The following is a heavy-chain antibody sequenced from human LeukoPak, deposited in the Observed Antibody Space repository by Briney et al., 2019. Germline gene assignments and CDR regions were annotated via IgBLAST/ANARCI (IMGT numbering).Heavy chain of an antibody. Sequence: ASGSLSLTCTVSGGSISSSSDYWGWIRQPPGKGLEWIGSIYYSGSTYYNPSLKSRVTISVDTSKNQFSLKLSSVTAADTAVYYCARTVGSMSMEGWFDPWGQGTLVTVSS. CDR2: IYYSGST. CDR3: ARTVGSMSMEGWFDP. V-gene: IGHV4-39*01. CDR1: GGSISSSSDY. J-gene: IGHJ5*02. D-gene: IGHD1-26*01.